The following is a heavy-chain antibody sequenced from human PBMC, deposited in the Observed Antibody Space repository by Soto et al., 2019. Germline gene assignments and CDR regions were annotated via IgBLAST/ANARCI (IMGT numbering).Heavy chain of an antibody. CDR1: GGSFSGYY. CDR3: AMGGDYYDSSGYPQGFDY. D-gene: IGHD3-22*01. V-gene: IGHV4-34*09. CDR2: INHSGST. Sequence: SETLSLTCAVYGGSFSGYYWTWIRQPPGTGLEWIGEINHSGSTNYNPSLKSRVTISVDTSKNQFSLKLSSVTAADTAVYYCAMGGDYYDSSGYPQGFDYWGQGTLVT. J-gene: IGHJ4*02.